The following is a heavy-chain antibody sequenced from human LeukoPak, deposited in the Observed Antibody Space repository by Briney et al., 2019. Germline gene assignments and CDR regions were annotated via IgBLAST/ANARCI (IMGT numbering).Heavy chain of an antibody. CDR1: GYSFTSYW. CDR3: ARQSKSTGYYYDSSGYIEYFQH. D-gene: IGHD3-22*01. Sequence: GESLKISCKGSGYSFTSYWIGWMRQRPGKGLEWMGIIYPGDSDTRYSPSFQGQVTISADKSISTAYLQWSSLKASDTAMYYCARQSKSTGYYYDSSGYIEYFQHWGQGTLVTVSS. CDR2: IYPGDSDT. J-gene: IGHJ1*01. V-gene: IGHV5-51*01.